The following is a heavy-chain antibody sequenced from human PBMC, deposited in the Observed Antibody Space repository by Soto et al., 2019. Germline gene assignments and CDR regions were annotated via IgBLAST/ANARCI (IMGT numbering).Heavy chain of an antibody. D-gene: IGHD1-26*01. CDR1: GFTFSTYG. Sequence: QVQLVESGGGGVQPGRSLRLSCAASGFTFSTYGMLWVRQAPGKGLQWVAVISYYGSNKYYADSVKGRFTISRDNSKNTLSLQMSTLTGDDTAMYSCARVWEEATTDYWGPGTLVTVSS. V-gene: IGHV3-30*03. CDR3: ARVWEEATTDY. J-gene: IGHJ4*02. CDR2: ISYYGSNK.